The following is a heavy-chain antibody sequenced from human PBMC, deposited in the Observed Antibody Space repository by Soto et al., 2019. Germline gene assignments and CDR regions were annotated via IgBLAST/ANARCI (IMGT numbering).Heavy chain of an antibody. CDR1: GFTFSSYG. Sequence: QVQLVESGGGVVQPGRSLRLSCAASGFTFSSYGMHWVRQAPGKGLEWVAVISYDGSNKYYADSVKGRFTISRDNSKNTLYLQMNSLRAEDTAVYYCAKGYSSSWYGWFDPWGQGTLVTGSS. CDR2: ISYDGSNK. V-gene: IGHV3-30*18. CDR3: AKGYSSSWYGWFDP. D-gene: IGHD6-13*01. J-gene: IGHJ5*02.